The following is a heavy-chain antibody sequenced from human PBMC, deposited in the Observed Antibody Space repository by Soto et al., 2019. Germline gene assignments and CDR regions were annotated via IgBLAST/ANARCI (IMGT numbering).Heavy chain of an antibody. V-gene: IGHV3-7*03. CDR3: ARDWVEDGRDV. CDR1: GFIFTSYW. Sequence: EVQLVESGGGLVQPGGSLRLSCAASGFIFTSYWMTWVRQAPGKGLEWVANIKQDGSEKYYVDSVKGRFTISRDNAKNSVHLQMNSLRAEDTAVYYCARDWVEDGRDVWGQGTAVIVSS. J-gene: IGHJ6*02. D-gene: IGHD3-16*01. CDR2: IKQDGSEK.